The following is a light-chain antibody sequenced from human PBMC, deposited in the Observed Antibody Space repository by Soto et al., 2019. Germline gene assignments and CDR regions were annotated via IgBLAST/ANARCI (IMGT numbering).Light chain of an antibody. CDR3: QQSYSTPPYT. J-gene: IGKJ2*01. CDR1: QSISSC. V-gene: IGKV1-39*01. CDR2: AAS. Sequence: DIQMTQSPSSLSASVGDRVTITCRASQSISSCLNWYQQKPGKAPKLLIYAASSLQSGVPSRFSGSGSGTDFTLTISSLQPEEFATYYCQQSYSTPPYTFGQGTKLEIK.